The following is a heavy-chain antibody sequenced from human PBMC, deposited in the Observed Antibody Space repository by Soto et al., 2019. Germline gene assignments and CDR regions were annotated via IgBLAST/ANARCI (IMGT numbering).Heavy chain of an antibody. CDR1: GYSFNSYW. J-gene: IGHJ4*02. CDR2: VYPDDTDT. CDR3: AREMATTYYCDY. D-gene: IGHD1-1*01. V-gene: IGHV5-51*01. Sequence: PGGSLKISCKGSGYSFNSYWIGLVRQMPGKGLEWMGIVYPDDTDTRYSPPFQGQLTISADKTISTAYLQWSSLKASDTAMYYCAREMATTYYCDYWGQGTLVTVSS.